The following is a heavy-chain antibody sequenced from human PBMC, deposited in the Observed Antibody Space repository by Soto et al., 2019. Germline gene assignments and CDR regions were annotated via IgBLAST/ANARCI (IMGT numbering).Heavy chain of an antibody. V-gene: IGHV3-30-3*01. J-gene: IGHJ4*02. CDR1: GFTFSSYA. Sequence: QVQLVESGGGVVQPGRSLRLTCAASGFTFSSYAMHWVRQAPGKGLEWVAVISYDGSNKYDADSVKGRITISRDNSKNTLYLQMNSLRAEDTAVYYCARDLSSGWTLRYWGQGTLVTVSS. D-gene: IGHD6-19*01. CDR3: ARDLSSGWTLRY. CDR2: ISYDGSNK.